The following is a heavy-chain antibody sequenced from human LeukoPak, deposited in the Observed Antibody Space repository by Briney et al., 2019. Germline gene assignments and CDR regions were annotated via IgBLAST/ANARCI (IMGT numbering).Heavy chain of an antibody. J-gene: IGHJ5*02. V-gene: IGHV3-23*01. Sequence: PGGSLRLSCAASGFTFSSYGMSWVRQAPGKGLEWVSAISGSGGSTYYADSVKGRFTISRDNSKNTLYLQMNSLRAEDTAVYYCAKDRNYACWFDPWGQGTLVTVSS. D-gene: IGHD4-11*01. CDR3: AKDRNYACWFDP. CDR2: ISGSGGST. CDR1: GFTFSSYG.